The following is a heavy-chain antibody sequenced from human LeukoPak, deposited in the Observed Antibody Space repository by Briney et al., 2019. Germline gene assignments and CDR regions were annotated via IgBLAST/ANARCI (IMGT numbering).Heavy chain of an antibody. CDR1: GGSISSYY. CDR3: ARGWVGYCSGGSCYTGFQH. D-gene: IGHD2-15*01. CDR2: IYHSGST. Sequence: SETLSLTCTVSGGSISSYYWSWIRQPPGKGLEWIGSIYHSGSTYYNPSLKSRVTISVDTSKNQFSLKLSSVTAADTAVYYCARGWVGYCSGGSCYTGFQHWGQGTLVTVSS. J-gene: IGHJ1*01. V-gene: IGHV4-38-2*02.